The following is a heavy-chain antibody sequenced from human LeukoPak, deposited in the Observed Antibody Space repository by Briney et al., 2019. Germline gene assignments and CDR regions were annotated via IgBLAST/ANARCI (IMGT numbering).Heavy chain of an antibody. CDR1: GGSISSSSYY. V-gene: IGHV4-39*01. CDR2: IYYSGST. Sequence: PSETLSLTCTVSGGSISSSSYYWGWIRQPPGKGLEWIGSIYYSGSTYYNPSLKSRVTISVDTSKNQFSLKLSSVTAADTAVYYCARLASSSWYYVDYWGQGTLVPVSS. D-gene: IGHD6-13*01. CDR3: ARLASSSWYYVDY. J-gene: IGHJ4*02.